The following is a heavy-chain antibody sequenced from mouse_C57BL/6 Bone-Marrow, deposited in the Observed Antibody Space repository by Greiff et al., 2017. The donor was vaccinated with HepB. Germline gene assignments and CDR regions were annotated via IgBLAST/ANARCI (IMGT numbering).Heavy chain of an antibody. Sequence: EVNVVESGGGLVKPGGSLKLSCAASGFTFSSYAMSWVRQTPEKRLEWVATISDGGSYTYYPDNVKGRFTISRDNAKNNLYLQMSHLKSEDTAMYYWAREEWLLGWFAYWGQGTLVTVSA. CDR3: AREEWLLGWFAY. CDR1: GFTFSSYA. D-gene: IGHD2-3*01. J-gene: IGHJ3*01. CDR2: ISDGGSYT. V-gene: IGHV5-4*03.